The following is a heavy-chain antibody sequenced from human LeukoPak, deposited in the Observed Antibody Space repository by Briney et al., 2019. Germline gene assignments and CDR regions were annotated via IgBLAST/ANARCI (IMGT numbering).Heavy chain of an antibody. CDR3: ARTPPGSPNWFDP. CDR1: GFTFSDYY. J-gene: IGHJ5*02. CDR2: ISSSSSYT. Sequence: GGSLRLSCAASGFTFSDYYMSWIRQAPGKGLEWVSYISSSSSYTDYGDSVKGRFTISRDNAKKSLYLQMNSLRAEDTAIYYCARTPPGSPNWFDPWGQGTLVTVSS. V-gene: IGHV3-11*03. D-gene: IGHD1-26*01.